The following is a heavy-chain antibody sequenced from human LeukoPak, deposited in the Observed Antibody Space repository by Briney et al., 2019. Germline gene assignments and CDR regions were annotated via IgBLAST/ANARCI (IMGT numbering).Heavy chain of an antibody. CDR3: ARGRGWLRFFDY. CDR1: GGSISSSSYH. Sequence: SXTLSLTCTVSGGSISSSSYHWSWVRQPPGKGLEWIVEINHSGSTNYNPSGKSRVTISVDTSKTPFSLKLSSVTAADTAVYYCARGRGWLRFFDYWGQGTLVTVSS. V-gene: IGHV4-39*07. D-gene: IGHD5-12*01. J-gene: IGHJ4*02. CDR2: INHSGST.